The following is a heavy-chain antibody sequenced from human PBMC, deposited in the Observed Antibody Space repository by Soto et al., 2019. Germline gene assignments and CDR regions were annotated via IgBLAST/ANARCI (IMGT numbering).Heavy chain of an antibody. CDR1: GYTFTSCG. CDR2: ISAYNGNT. D-gene: IGHD5-18*01. CDR3: AREGRSIVTGYYYGMDV. V-gene: IGHV1-18*01. Sequence: ASVKVSCKASGYTFTSCGISWVRQAPGQGLEWMGWISAYNGNTNYAQKLQGRVTISADRSISTAYLQWNSLKAADTAMYYCAREGRSIVTGYYYGMDVWGQGTTVTVSS. J-gene: IGHJ6*02.